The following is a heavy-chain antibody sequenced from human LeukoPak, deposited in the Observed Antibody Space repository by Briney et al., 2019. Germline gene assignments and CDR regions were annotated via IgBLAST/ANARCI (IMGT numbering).Heavy chain of an antibody. J-gene: IGHJ4*02. CDR1: GGSISSSSYY. CDR3: AREEGSGSYYGGFDY. V-gene: IGHV4-39*07. Sequence: SETLSLTCTVSGGSISSSSYYWGWIRQPPGKGLEWIGSIYYSGSTYYNPSLKSRVTISVDTSKNQFSLKLSSVTAADTAVYYCAREEGSGSYYGGFDYWGQGTLVTVSS. CDR2: IYYSGST. D-gene: IGHD3-10*01.